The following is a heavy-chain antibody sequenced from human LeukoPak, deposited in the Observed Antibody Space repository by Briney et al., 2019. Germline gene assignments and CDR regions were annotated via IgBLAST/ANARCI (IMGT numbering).Heavy chain of an antibody. V-gene: IGHV4-34*01. CDR1: GGSFSGYY. D-gene: IGHD6-19*01. CDR2: INHSGST. Sequence: SETLSLTCAVYGGSFSGYYWSWIRQPPGKGLEWIGEINHSGSTNYNPSLKSRVTISVDTSKNQFSLKLTSVTAADTAVYYCARPCGSGWQPFDPWGQGTLVTVSS. J-gene: IGHJ5*02. CDR3: ARPCGSGWQPFDP.